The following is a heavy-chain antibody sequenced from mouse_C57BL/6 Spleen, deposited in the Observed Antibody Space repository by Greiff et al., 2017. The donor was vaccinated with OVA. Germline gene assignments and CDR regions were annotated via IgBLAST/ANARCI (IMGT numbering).Heavy chain of an antibody. Sequence: EVNVVESGGGLVKPGGSLKLSCAASGFTFSDYGMHWVRQAPEKGLEWVAYISSGSSTIYYADTVKGRFTISRDNAKNTLFLQMTSLRSEDTAMYYCARYYYGSSGGYFDYWGQGTTLTVSS. J-gene: IGHJ2*01. D-gene: IGHD1-1*01. CDR3: ARYYYGSSGGYFDY. CDR1: GFTFSDYG. V-gene: IGHV5-17*01. CDR2: ISSGSSTI.